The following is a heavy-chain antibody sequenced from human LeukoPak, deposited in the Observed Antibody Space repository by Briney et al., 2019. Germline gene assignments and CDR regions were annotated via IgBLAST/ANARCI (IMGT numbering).Heavy chain of an antibody. CDR2: IYYSGRT. Sequence: SETLSPTCTVSGGSISSSSYYWGWIRQPPGKGLEWIGTIYYSGRTYYNPSLKSRVTISVDTSKNQFSLKLSYVTAADTAVYYCARRDYYDSSGYFGYWGQGTLVTVSS. CDR1: GGSISSSSYY. J-gene: IGHJ4*02. V-gene: IGHV4-39*01. D-gene: IGHD3-22*01. CDR3: ARRDYYDSSGYFGY.